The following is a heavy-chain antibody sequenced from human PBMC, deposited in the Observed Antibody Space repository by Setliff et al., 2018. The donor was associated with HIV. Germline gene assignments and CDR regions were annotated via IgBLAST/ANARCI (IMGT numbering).Heavy chain of an antibody. V-gene: IGHV5-51*01. Sequence: GESLKISCKGSGYSFTNYWLGWVRQMPGKGLECMGIIYPGDSETKYSPSFQGQVTISADKSISTAYLQCSSLKASDTAMYYCARLGGICSGGSCTALAYTMDVWGQGTTVTVSS. CDR2: IYPGDSET. CDR1: GYSFTNYW. J-gene: IGHJ6*02. D-gene: IGHD2-15*01. CDR3: ARLGGICSGGSCTALAYTMDV.